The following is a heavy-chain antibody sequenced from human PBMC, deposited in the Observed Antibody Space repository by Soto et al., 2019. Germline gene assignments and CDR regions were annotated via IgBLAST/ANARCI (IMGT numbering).Heavy chain of an antibody. CDR2: INTSNDNK. Sequence: ASVKVSCKASGSTFTNYGISWVRQAPGEGLEWVGWINTSNDNKLYAQKLQGRLTLTTDTSTSTAYMDLTTLRSDDTAVYFCARDPGAASFDFWAQGTLVTVSS. V-gene: IGHV1-18*01. CDR1: GSTFTNYG. D-gene: IGHD2-15*01. CDR3: ARDPGAASFDF. J-gene: IGHJ4*02.